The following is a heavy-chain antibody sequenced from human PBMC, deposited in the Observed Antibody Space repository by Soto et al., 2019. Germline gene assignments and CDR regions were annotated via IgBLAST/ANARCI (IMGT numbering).Heavy chain of an antibody. V-gene: IGHV3-66*01. Sequence: EVQLVESGGGLVQPGESLRLSCAASGFTVSSNYMSWVRQAPGKGLEWVSLIYSGGTTDYADSVKGRFTISRDNSKNTLYLQMNRLKAEDTAVYYCAARNKVAPSWGQGNLVTVSS. D-gene: IGHD5-12*01. CDR3: AARNKVAPS. CDR1: GFTVSSNY. J-gene: IGHJ5*02. CDR2: IYSGGTT.